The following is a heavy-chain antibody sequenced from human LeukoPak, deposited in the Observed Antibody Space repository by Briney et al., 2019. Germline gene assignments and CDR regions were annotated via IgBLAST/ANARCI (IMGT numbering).Heavy chain of an antibody. J-gene: IGHJ5*02. CDR2: FNHNWGA. CDR3: ARLGGDTIITMIVVVINPGWFDP. V-gene: IGHV4-34*01. D-gene: IGHD3-22*01. CDR1: SGSFSGYY. Sequence: SETLSLTCAVYSGSFSGYYWTWFRQPPGKGLEWIGEFNHNWGAKYNPSLKSRVTISVDTSKNQFSLKLSSVTAADTAVYYCARLGGDTIITMIVVVINPGWFDPWGQGTLVTVSS.